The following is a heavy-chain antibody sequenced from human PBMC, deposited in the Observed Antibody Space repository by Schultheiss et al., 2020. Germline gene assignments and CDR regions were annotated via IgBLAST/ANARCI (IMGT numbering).Heavy chain of an antibody. D-gene: IGHD2-15*01. Sequence: CGSLRLPCAASGFTFSSYWMSWVRQAPGKGLVWVSRINSDGSSTSYADSVKGRFTISRDNAKNTLYLQMNSLRAEDTAVYYCARDIVVVVAATAAFDIWGQGTMVTV. J-gene: IGHJ3*02. CDR1: GFTFSSYW. CDR2: INSDGSST. CDR3: ARDIVVVVAATAAFDI. V-gene: IGHV3-74*01.